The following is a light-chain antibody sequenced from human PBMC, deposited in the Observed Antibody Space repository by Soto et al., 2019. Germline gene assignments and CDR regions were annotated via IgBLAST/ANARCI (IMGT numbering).Light chain of an antibody. CDR3: CSYAGSYSSL. J-gene: IGLJ3*02. CDR1: SSDVGTYNY. Sequence: QSVLTQPRSVSGSPGQSVTISCTGTSSDVGTYNYVSWYQQHPGKAPKLMIHDVNKRPSGVPDRFSGSKSGNTASLTISGLQAEDEADYYCCSYAGSYSSLFGGGTKLTVL. V-gene: IGLV2-11*01. CDR2: DVN.